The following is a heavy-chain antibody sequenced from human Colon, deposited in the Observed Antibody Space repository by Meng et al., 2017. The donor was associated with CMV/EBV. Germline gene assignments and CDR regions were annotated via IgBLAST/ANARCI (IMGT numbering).Heavy chain of an antibody. V-gene: IGHV1-69*16. D-gene: IGHD2-2*01. CDR3: ARAYCSSTSCYRSAWFDP. CDR2: IIPILGTA. J-gene: IGHJ5*02. Sequence: SVKVSCKASGGTFSSYSISWVRHDPGQGLEWMGGIIPILGTANYAQKFQGRVTITTDESTSTASMELSSLRSEDTAVYYCARAYCSSTSCYRSAWFDPWGQGTLVTVSS. CDR1: GGTFSSYS.